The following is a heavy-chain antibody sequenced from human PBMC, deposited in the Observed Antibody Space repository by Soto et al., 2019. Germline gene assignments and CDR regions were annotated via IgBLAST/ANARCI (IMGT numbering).Heavy chain of an antibody. CDR3: AIRTGQLAIISEFDGDWFFEV. CDR2: INPDTGGT. Sequence: QEQLVQSGAEVKKPGASLKVSCKASGYTFTDYYIHWVRQAPGQGLEWVGWINPDTGGTNLAQRFQGIVTMTSDTSINTAYMELSSLRSDDTAVYYCAIRTGQLAIISEFDGDWFFEVWGRGTLVTVSS. J-gene: IGHJ2*01. D-gene: IGHD2-2*01. V-gene: IGHV1-2*02. CDR1: GYTFTDYY.